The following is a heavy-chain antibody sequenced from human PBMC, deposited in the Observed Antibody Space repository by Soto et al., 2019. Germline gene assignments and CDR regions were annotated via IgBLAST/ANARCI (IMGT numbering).Heavy chain of an antibody. CDR3: ASSRPWNTANFYYYSMDV. D-gene: IGHD1-1*01. Sequence: ASAKVSCKSSGYTSTTYGITLVRHSPGQWLECMGLIGVYKGDTDYAQMLQGRVTLTTDTSTNTAYMELRSLRSDDTAVYYCASSRPWNTANFYYYSMDVWGQGTTVTVSS. CDR1: GYTSTTYG. V-gene: IGHV1-18*01. CDR2: IGVYKGDT. J-gene: IGHJ6*02.